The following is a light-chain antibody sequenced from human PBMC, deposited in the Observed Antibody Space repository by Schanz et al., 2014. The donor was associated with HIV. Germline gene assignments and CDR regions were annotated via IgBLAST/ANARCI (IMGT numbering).Light chain of an antibody. J-gene: IGKJ2*01. CDR2: WAS. CDR3: QQSNTFPYT. V-gene: IGKV4-1*01. CDR1: QSVLFSSNNKNY. Sequence: DIVMTQSPDSLAVSLGERATINCKSSQSVLFSSNNKNYLAWYQQKPGQPPKLLMYWASTRESGVPDRFSGSGSGTDFTLTISSLQADDFATYYCQQSNTFPYTFGQGTKLEIK.